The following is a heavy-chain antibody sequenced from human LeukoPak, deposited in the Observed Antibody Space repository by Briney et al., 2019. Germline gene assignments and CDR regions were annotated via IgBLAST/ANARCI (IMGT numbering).Heavy chain of an antibody. V-gene: IGHV1-69*13. J-gene: IGHJ3*02. D-gene: IGHD3-22*01. CDR1: GGTFSSYDFTFTSYA. Sequence: GASVKVSCKASGGTFSSYDFTFTSYAISWVRQAPGQGLEWMGGIIPIYGRANYAQKFQGRVTMPADESTRTVTMQLSSLRSEDTAVYYCAGFFYDNSNDAFDIWGQGTVVTVS. CDR2: IIPIYGRA. CDR3: AGFFYDNSNDAFDI.